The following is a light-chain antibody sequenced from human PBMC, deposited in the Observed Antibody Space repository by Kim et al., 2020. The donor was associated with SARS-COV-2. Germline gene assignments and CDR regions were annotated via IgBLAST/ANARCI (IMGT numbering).Light chain of an antibody. CDR1: IRNS. CDR3: LQHSLYPLT. Sequence: IRNSVVWYQQKPGKAPTRLVFDASTLDLGVPPRFSGSGSGTQFALTINNVQPEDSATYFCLQHSLYPLTFGGGTKLEI. J-gene: IGKJ4*02. CDR2: DAS. V-gene: IGKV1-17*02.